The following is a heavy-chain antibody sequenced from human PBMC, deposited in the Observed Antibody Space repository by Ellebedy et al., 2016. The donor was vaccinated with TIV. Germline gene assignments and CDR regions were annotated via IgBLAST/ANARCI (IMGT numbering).Heavy chain of an antibody. Sequence: GESLKISCVASGFIFTTYEMNWVRLTPGRGLEWLSYISGSGDSKYADSLKGRFTISRDNAKKSLYLQMNSLRVEDTGVYYCARVGSSGWKGKWFDPWGQGTLVTVSS. CDR2: ISGSGDSK. J-gene: IGHJ5*02. V-gene: IGHV3-48*03. D-gene: IGHD6-19*01. CDR1: GFIFTTYE. CDR3: ARVGSSGWKGKWFDP.